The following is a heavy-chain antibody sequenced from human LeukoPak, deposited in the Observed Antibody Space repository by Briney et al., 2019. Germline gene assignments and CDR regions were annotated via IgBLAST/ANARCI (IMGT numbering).Heavy chain of an antibody. D-gene: IGHD6-19*01. J-gene: IGHJ4*02. CDR2: ISGSGGST. CDR1: GFTFSSYG. CDR3: ARSRYSSGRGAFEY. V-gene: IGHV3-23*01. Sequence: GGSLRLSCAASGFTFSSYGMSWVRQAPGKGLEWVSAISGSGGSTYYADSVKGRFTISRDNSKNTLYLQMNSLRAEDTAVYYCARSRYSSGRGAFEYWGQGTLVTVSS.